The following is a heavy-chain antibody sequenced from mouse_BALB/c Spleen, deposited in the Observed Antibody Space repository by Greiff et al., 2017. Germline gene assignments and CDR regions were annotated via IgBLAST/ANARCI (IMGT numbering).Heavy chain of an antibody. CDR1: GFTFSSYA. Sequence: EVQVVESGGGLVKPGGSLKLSCAASGFTFSSYAMSWVRQTPEKRLEWVASISSGGSTYYPDSVKGRFTISRDNARNILYLQMSSLRSEDTAMYYCARGRAMITTGFAYWGQGTLVTVSA. D-gene: IGHD2-4*01. J-gene: IGHJ3*01. V-gene: IGHV5-6-5*01. CDR3: ARGRAMITTGFAY. CDR2: ISSGGST.